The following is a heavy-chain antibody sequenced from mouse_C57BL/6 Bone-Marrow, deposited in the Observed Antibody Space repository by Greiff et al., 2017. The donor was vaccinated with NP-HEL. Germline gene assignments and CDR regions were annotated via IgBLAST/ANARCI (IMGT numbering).Heavy chain of an antibody. Sequence: VKLMESGPELVKPGASVKLSCKASGYTFTSYDINWVKQRPGQGLEWIGWIYPRAGSTKYNEKFKGKATLTVDTSSSTAYMELHSLTSEDSAVYFCATWGNPWFAYWGQGTLVTVSA. CDR2: IYPRAGST. D-gene: IGHD2-1*01. CDR1: GYTFTSYD. CDR3: ATWGNPWFAY. V-gene: IGHV1-85*01. J-gene: IGHJ3*01.